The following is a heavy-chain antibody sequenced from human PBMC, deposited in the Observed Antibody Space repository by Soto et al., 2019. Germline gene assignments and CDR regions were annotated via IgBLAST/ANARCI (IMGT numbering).Heavy chain of an antibody. V-gene: IGHV3-15*01. Sequence: GESLKISCAASGFTFSNAWMSWVRQAPGKGLEWVGRIKSKTDGGTTDYAAPVKGRFTISRDDSKNTLYLQMNSLKTEDTAVYYCTTDPARLRWGNDAFDIWGQGTMVTVSS. CDR2: IKSKTDGGTT. J-gene: IGHJ3*02. D-gene: IGHD3-10*02. CDR3: TTDPARLRWGNDAFDI. CDR1: GFTFSNAW.